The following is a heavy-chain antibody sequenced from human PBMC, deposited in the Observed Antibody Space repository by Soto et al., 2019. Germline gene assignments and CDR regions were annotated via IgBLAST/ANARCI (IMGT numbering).Heavy chain of an antibody. V-gene: IGHV4-30-4*01. CDR1: GGSISSGDYY. Sequence: QVQLQESGPGLVKPSQTLSLTCTVSGGSISSGDYYWSWIRQPPGKGLEWIGYIYYSGSTYYNPSRKSRVTISVDPSKNQFSLKLSSVTVADTAVYYCVSNSYGYTFCDYWGQGTLVTVSS. D-gene: IGHD5-18*01. J-gene: IGHJ4*02. CDR3: VSNSYGYTFCDY. CDR2: IYYSGST.